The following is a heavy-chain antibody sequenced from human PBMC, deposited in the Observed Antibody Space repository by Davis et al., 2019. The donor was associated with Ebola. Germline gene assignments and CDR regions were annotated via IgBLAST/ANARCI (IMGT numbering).Heavy chain of an antibody. V-gene: IGHV3-7*01. CDR1: GFTFSNYA. CDR3: ARFSRGELENY. J-gene: IGHJ4*02. CDR2: IRQDGSDK. D-gene: IGHD3-10*01. Sequence: GESLKISCAGSGFTFSNYAMTWVRLAPGKGLEWVANIRQDGSDKQYVGSVEGRFTISRDNAKNSLYLQMNSLRVEDTGVYYCARFSRGELENYWGQGTLVTVSS.